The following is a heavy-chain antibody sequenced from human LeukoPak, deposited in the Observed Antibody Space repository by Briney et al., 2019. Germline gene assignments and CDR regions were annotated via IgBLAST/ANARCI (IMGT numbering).Heavy chain of an antibody. D-gene: IGHD4/OR15-4a*01. J-gene: IGHJ4*02. V-gene: IGHV3-30*04. Sequence: PGGSLRLSCAASGFTFTSYALHWVRQAPGKGLDWLSDISYDGTDKNYPDSVRGRFTISRDNSKNTLYLQINSLRAEDTAIYYCARGTFYYGDNYNTRAFGQPFDSWGQGTLVTVSS. CDR1: GFTFTSYA. CDR2: ISYDGTDK. CDR3: ARGTFYYGDNYNTRAFGQPFDS.